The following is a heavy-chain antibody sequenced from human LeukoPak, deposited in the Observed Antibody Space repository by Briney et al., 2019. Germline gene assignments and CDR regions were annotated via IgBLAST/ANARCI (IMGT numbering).Heavy chain of an antibody. J-gene: IGHJ6*03. CDR2: IYYSGST. CDR3: AREGEGTAMAHSEYYYYYYMDV. Sequence: PSETLSLTCTVSGGSISSYYWSWIRQPPGKGLEWIGYIYYSGSTNYNPSLKSRVTISVDTSKNQFSLKLSSVTAADTAVYYCAREGEGTAMAHSEYYYYYYMDVWGKGTTVTVSS. CDR1: GGSISSYY. D-gene: IGHD5-18*01. V-gene: IGHV4-59*01.